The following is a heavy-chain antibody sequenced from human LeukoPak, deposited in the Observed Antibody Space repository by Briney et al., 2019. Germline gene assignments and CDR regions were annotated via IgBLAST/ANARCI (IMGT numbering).Heavy chain of an antibody. CDR2: IWYDGSNK. V-gene: IGHV3-30*02. D-gene: IGHD3-3*01. J-gene: IGHJ4*02. CDR3: AKEGIFGVAHFDY. CDR1: GFTFSSYG. Sequence: GGSLRLSCAASGFTFSSYGMHWVRQAPGKGLEWVAVIWYDGSNKYYADSVKGRFTISRDNSKNTLYLQMNSLRAEDTAVYYCAKEGIFGVAHFDYWGQGTLVTVSS.